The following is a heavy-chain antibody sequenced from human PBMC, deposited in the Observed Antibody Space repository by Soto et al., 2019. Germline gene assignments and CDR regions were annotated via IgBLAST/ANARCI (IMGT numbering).Heavy chain of an antibody. V-gene: IGHV3-74*01. CDR3: VRDRTSVNTDDSFDV. J-gene: IGHJ6*04. CDR2: INRDGSST. CDR1: GFTFSSYW. Sequence: GGSLRLSCAASGFTFSSYWMHWVRQAPGKGLVWVSRINRDGSSTSYADSVKGGFTISRDNAKNTLYLQMNSLRAEDTAVYYCVRDRTSVNTDDSFDVWGKGTTVTVSS. D-gene: IGHD3-16*01.